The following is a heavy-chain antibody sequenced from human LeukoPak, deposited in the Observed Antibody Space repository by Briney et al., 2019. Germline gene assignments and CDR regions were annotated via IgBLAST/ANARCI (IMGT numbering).Heavy chain of an antibody. CDR2: ISAYKGNT. CDR1: GYTFSKYG. V-gene: IGHV1-18*04. J-gene: IGHJ3*02. D-gene: IGHD2-15*01. Sequence: ASVKVSCKASGYTFSKYGVSWVRQAPGQGLEWMGWISAYKGNTNVAQKFQARVTMTTGTSTSTAYMDLKSLRSDDTAVYYCAREGYCGGGSCHPDDAFDIWGQGTMVTVSS. CDR3: AREGYCGGGSCHPDDAFDI.